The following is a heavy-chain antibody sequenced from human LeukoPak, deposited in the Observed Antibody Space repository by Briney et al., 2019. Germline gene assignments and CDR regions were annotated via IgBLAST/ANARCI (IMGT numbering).Heavy chain of an antibody. J-gene: IGHJ4*02. D-gene: IGHD6-19*01. CDR1: GFAVSSNY. Sequence: GGSLRLSCAASGFAVSSNYMSWVRQAPGKGLEWVSVIYTDGRTYYADSVKGRFTISRDKSKNTLFLQMNSLRAEDTAVYYCAKVKGWCGHGCFDCWGQGTLVSVSS. CDR2: IYTDGRT. V-gene: IGHV3-53*01. CDR3: AKVKGWCGHGCFDC.